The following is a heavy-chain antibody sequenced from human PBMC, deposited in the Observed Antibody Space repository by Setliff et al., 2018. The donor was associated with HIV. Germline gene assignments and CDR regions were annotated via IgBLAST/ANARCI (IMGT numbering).Heavy chain of an antibody. J-gene: IGHJ6*03. CDR2: VDPEGGET. Sequence: ASVKVSCKSSGYTFTDYYIHWVQQAPGKGLEWMGRVDPEGGETIYAERFQGRVTITADTSTDTSYMELSSLRSEDTAVYYCATGAETYSSSWEAYYMDVWGKGTTVTVSS. D-gene: IGHD6-13*01. CDR1: GYTFTDYY. CDR3: ATGAETYSSSWEAYYMDV. V-gene: IGHV1-69-2*01.